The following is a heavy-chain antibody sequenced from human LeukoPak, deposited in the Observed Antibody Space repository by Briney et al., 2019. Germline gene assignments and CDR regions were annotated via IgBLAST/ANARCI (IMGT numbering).Heavy chain of an antibody. CDR2: IKEDGSEE. D-gene: IGHD6-6*01. CDR1: GFTFSIYW. CDR3: ARVRPGHYFDY. V-gene: IGHV3-7*01. J-gene: IGHJ4*02. Sequence: PGGSLRLSCTASGFTFSIYWKCWGRQGPGKGLEWVASIKEDGSEEHYVDSVKGRFTISRDNARNSVHVQMNSLRADDTAVYFCARVRPGHYFDYWGQGALVTVSS.